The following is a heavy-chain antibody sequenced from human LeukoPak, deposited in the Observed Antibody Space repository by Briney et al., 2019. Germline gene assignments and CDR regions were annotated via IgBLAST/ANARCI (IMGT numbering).Heavy chain of an antibody. CDR2: ICAYNGNT. V-gene: IGHV1-18*01. D-gene: IGHD3-10*01. CDR1: GYTFTSYG. Sequence: ASVKVSCKASGYTFTSYGISWVRQAPGQGLEWMGWICAYNGNTNYAQKLQGRVTMTTNTTTSPAYMELRILRSDATAVYYCARELGELFDYWDQGTLVTVSS. CDR3: ARELGELFDY. J-gene: IGHJ4*02.